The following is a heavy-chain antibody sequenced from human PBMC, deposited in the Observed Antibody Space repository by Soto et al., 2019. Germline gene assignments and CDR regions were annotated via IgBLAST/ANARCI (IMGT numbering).Heavy chain of an antibody. CDR2: IYYSGST. V-gene: IGHV4-61*01. CDR1: GVSVSSGSHY. CDR3: ARGSSWSYYYYYYGMDV. D-gene: IGHD6-13*01. J-gene: IGHJ6*02. Sequence: PSETLSLTCSVSGVSVSSGSHYWSWIRQSPGKGLEWIGFIYYSGSTNYNPSLKSRVTISVDTSKNQFSLKVTSVTAADTAVYYCARGSSWSYYYYYYGMDVWGQGTTVTVSS.